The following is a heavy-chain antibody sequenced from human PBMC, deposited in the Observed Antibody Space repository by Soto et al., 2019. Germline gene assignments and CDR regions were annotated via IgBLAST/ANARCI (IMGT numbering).Heavy chain of an antibody. D-gene: IGHD3-10*01. Sequence: SETXSLTCAVSGGSISSGGYSWSWIRQQPGKGLEWIGNIYHSGSTYYNPSLKSRVSISVDTSKNQFSLKLSSVTAADTAVYFCVRGVLSWGQGTLVTVSS. CDR3: VRGVLS. CDR1: GGSISSGGYS. V-gene: IGHV4-31*11. J-gene: IGHJ1*01. CDR2: IYHSGST.